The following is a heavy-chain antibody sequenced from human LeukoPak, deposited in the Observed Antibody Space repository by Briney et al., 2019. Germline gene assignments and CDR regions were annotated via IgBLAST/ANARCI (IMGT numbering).Heavy chain of an antibody. CDR3: ARQMYDGNSNPYDAFDI. CDR1: GFSFSTYW. CDR2: ISSSSSYI. V-gene: IGHV3-21*01. Sequence: GGSLKLSCAASGFSFSTYWMSWVRQAPGKGLEWVSSISSSSSYIYYADSVKGRFTISRDNAKNSLYLQMSSLRAEDTAVYYCARQMYDGNSNPYDAFDIWGQGTMVTVSS. D-gene: IGHD4-23*01. J-gene: IGHJ3*02.